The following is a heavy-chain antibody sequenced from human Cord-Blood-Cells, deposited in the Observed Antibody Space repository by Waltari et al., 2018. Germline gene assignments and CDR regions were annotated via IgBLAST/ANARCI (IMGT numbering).Heavy chain of an antibody. CDR3: ARGFCSGGSCYKHNWFDP. V-gene: IGHV4-34*01. Sequence: QVQLQQWGAGLLKPSETLSLTCAVYGESFSGYYWSWIRQPPGKGLEWIGEINHSGSTNYNPSIKSRVTISVDTSKNQFSLKLSSVTAADTAVYYCARGFCSGGSCYKHNWFDPWGQGTLVTVSS. J-gene: IGHJ5*02. CDR2: INHSGST. D-gene: IGHD2-15*01. CDR1: GESFSGYY.